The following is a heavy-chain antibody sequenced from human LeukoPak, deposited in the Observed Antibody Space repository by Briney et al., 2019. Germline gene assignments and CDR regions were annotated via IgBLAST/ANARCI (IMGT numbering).Heavy chain of an antibody. V-gene: IGHV1-18*01. CDR1: GYTFTSYG. Sequence: ASVKVSCKASGYTFTSYGISWVRQAPGQGLEWMGWISAYNGNTNYAQKLQGRVTMTTDTSTSTAYMELRSLRSDDTAVYYCARVALVVITVGATDYWGQGTLVTVSS. CDR2: ISAYNGNT. J-gene: IGHJ4*02. CDR3: ARVALVVITVGATDY. D-gene: IGHD3-22*01.